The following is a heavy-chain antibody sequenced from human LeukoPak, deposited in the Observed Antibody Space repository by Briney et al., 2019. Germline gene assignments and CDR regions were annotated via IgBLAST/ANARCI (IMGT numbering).Heavy chain of an antibody. D-gene: IGHD6-13*01. J-gene: IGHJ4*02. Sequence: SVKVSCKASGGTFSSYAISWVRQAPGQGLEWMGGIIPIFGTANYAQKFQDRVTITADESTSTAYMELSSLRSEDTAVYYCARDGDSSSWYFSWGQGTLVTVSS. CDR1: GGTFSSYA. V-gene: IGHV1-69*01. CDR3: ARDGDSSSWYFS. CDR2: IIPIFGTA.